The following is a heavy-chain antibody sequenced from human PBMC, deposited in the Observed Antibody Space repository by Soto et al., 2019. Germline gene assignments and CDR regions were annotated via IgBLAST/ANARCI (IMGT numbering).Heavy chain of an antibody. CDR3: ASYPPVPQEFRGQGAFDI. D-gene: IGHD3-16*01. V-gene: IGHV1-69*10. Sequence: ASVKVSCKASGGTFSSYAISWVRQAPGQGLEWMGGIIPILGIANYAQKFQGRVTITADKSTSTAYMELSSLRSEDTAVYYCASYPPVPQEFRGQGAFDIWGQGTMVTVSS. J-gene: IGHJ3*02. CDR2: IIPILGIA. CDR1: GGTFSSYA.